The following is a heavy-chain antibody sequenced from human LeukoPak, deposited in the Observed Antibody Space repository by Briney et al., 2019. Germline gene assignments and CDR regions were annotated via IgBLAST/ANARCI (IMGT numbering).Heavy chain of an antibody. J-gene: IGHJ4*02. D-gene: IGHD3-10*01. Sequence: SQTLSLTCAVSGGSISSGGYSWSWIRQPPGKGLEWIGYIYYSGSTNYNPSLKSRVTISVDTSKNQFSLKLSSVTAADTAVYYCARDNGSGLDYWGQGTLVTVSS. CDR1: GGSISSGGYS. CDR3: ARDNGSGLDY. V-gene: IGHV4-30-4*07. CDR2: IYYSGST.